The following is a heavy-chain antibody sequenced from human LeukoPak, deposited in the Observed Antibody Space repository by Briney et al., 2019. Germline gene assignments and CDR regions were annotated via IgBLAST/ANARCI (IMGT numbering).Heavy chain of an antibody. D-gene: IGHD3-3*01. CDR2: IYYSGST. Sequence: PSETPSLTCTVSGGSISSSSYYWGWIRQPPGKGLEWIGSIYYSGSTYYNPSLKSRVTISVDTSKNQFSLKLSSVTAADTAVYYCATLKGDYYDFWSGYHQFDYWGQGTLVTVSS. J-gene: IGHJ4*02. V-gene: IGHV4-39*05. CDR1: GGSISSSSYY. CDR3: ATLKGDYYDFWSGYHQFDY.